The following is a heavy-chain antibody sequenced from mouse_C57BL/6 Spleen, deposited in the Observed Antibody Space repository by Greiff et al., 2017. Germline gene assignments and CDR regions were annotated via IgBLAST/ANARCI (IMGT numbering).Heavy chain of an antibody. CDR3: ARSSLLYAMDY. D-gene: IGHD6-5*01. Sequence: QVQLKQPGAELVRLGSSVKLSCKASGYTFTSYWMHWVKQRPIQGLEWIGNIDPSDSETHYNQKFKDKATLTVDKSSSTAYMQLSSLTSEDSAVYYCARSSLLYAMDYWGQGTSVTVSS. CDR2: IDPSDSET. CDR1: GYTFTSYW. J-gene: IGHJ4*01. V-gene: IGHV1-52*01.